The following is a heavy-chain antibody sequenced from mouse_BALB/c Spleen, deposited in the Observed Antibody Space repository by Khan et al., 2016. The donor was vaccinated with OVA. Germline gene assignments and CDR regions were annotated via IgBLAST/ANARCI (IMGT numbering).Heavy chain of an antibody. CDR3: ANHGSTSAWFAY. CDR1: GYTFTSYW. D-gene: IGHD1-1*01. CDR2: INPSTGYS. V-gene: IGHV1-7*01. J-gene: IGHJ3*01. Sequence: VQLQESGAELAKPGASVKMSCKASGYTFTSYWMHWVKQWPGQGLEWIGYINPSTGYSEFNQKFKDKATLTADKSSSTAYMQLSSLPSHDSAVYYCANHGSTSAWFAYWGQGTLVTVSA.